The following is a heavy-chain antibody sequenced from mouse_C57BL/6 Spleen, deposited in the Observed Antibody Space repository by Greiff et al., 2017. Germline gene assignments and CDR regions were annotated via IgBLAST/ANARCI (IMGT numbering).Heavy chain of an antibody. CDR1: GYTFTSYW. D-gene: IGHD2-5*01. V-gene: IGHV1-53*01. Sequence: QVQLQQPGTELVKPGASVKLSCKASGYTFTSYWMYWVKQRPGQGLEWIGNINPSNGGTNYNEKFKSKATLTVDKSSSTAYMQLSSLTSEDSAVYYCARGDYSNYDFDVWGTGTTVTVSS. J-gene: IGHJ1*03. CDR3: ARGDYSNYDFDV. CDR2: INPSNGGT.